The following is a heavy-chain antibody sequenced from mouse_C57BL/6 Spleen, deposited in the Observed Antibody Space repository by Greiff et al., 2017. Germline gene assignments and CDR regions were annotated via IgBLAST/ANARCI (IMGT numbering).Heavy chain of an antibody. CDR3: ARAAQATFWFDY. CDR2: IYPGDGDT. CDR1: GYAFSSSW. Sequence: QVQLQQSGPELVKPGASVKISCKASGYAFSSSWMNWVKQRPGKGLEWIGRIYPGDGDTNYNGKFKGKATLTADKSSSTAYMQLSSLTSEDSAVYFCARAAQATFWFDYWGQGTLVTVSA. J-gene: IGHJ3*01. D-gene: IGHD3-2*02. V-gene: IGHV1-82*01.